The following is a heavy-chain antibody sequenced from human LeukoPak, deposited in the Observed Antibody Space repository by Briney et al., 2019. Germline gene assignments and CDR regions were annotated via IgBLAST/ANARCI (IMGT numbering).Heavy chain of an antibody. CDR1: GVSISSFS. V-gene: IGHV4-59*08. J-gene: IGHJ4*02. CDR2: IDYSGGT. Sequence: PSETLSLTCTVSGVSISSFSWSWIRQPPGRGLEWIGYIDYSGGTNYNPSLKSRVIISVDTSKNQFSLKLSSVTAADTAVYYCARHQLNFDYWGQGILVTVSS. D-gene: IGHD1-1*01. CDR3: ARHQLNFDY.